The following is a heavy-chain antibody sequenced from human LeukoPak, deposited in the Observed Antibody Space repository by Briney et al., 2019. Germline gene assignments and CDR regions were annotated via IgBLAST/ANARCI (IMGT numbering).Heavy chain of an antibody. J-gene: IGHJ6*02. D-gene: IGHD6-13*01. Sequence: GGSLRLSCAASGFTLSSYWMHWVRQAPEKGLVWVSRFNSDGSTTRYADSVKGRFTISRDNSKNTLYLQMNSLRAEDTAVYYCARVPRGPIAAAGTIFYYYYGMDVWGQGTTVTVSS. CDR2: FNSDGSTT. CDR3: ARVPRGPIAAAGTIFYYYYGMDV. CDR1: GFTLSSYW. V-gene: IGHV3-74*01.